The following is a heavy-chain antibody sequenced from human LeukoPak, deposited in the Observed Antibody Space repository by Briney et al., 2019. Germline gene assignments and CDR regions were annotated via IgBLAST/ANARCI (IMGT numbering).Heavy chain of an antibody. V-gene: IGHV4-59*01. CDR1: GXSISSYY. J-gene: IGHJ1*01. Sequence: PSETLSLTCTVSGXSISSYYWTWIRQSPGEGLEWIGYIYDSGITNYNPSLKSRVTISVDTSKDQFSLKLSSVTAADSAVSYCARDPSASKGYFQDWGQGTLVTVSS. CDR3: ARDPSASKGYFQD. CDR2: IYDSGIT.